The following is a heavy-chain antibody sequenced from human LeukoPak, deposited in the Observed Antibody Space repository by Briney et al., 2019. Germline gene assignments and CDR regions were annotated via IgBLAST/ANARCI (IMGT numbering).Heavy chain of an antibody. Sequence: SETLSLTCAVYGGSFSGYYWSWIRQPPGKGLEWIGEINHSGSTNYNPSLKSRVTISVDTSKNQFSLKLSSVTAADTAVYYCARGFRQQQLVRRPSNVCLDPWGQGTLVTVSS. D-gene: IGHD6-13*01. V-gene: IGHV4-34*01. J-gene: IGHJ5*02. CDR1: GGSFSGYY. CDR3: ARGFRQQQLVRRPSNVCLDP. CDR2: INHSGST.